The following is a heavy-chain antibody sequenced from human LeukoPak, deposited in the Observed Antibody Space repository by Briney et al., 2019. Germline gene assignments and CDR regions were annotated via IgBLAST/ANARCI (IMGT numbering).Heavy chain of an antibody. Sequence: QPGGSLRLSCAASGFTFSSYAMSWVRQAPGKGLEWVSAISGSGGSTYYADSVKGRFTISRDNSKNTLYLQMHSLRAEDTAVYYCAKDYGDSTAKDWMPLFDPWGQGTLVTVSS. CDR1: GFTFSSYA. CDR2: ISGSGGST. V-gene: IGHV3-23*01. CDR3: AKDYGDSTAKDWMPLFDP. D-gene: IGHD4-17*01. J-gene: IGHJ5*02.